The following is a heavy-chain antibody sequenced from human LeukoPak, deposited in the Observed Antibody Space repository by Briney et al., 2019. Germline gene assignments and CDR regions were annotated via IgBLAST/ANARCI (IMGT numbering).Heavy chain of an antibody. J-gene: IGHJ4*02. D-gene: IGHD3-22*01. CDR2: ISAYNGNT. CDR3: AREYYYDSSGYGVDY. Sequence: ASVKVSCKASGGTFSSYTFSWVRQAPGQGLEWMGWISAYNGNTNYAQKLQGRVTMTTDTSASTAYMELRSLRSDDTAVYYCAREYYYDSSGYGVDYWGQGTLVTVSS. CDR1: GGTFSSYT. V-gene: IGHV1-18*01.